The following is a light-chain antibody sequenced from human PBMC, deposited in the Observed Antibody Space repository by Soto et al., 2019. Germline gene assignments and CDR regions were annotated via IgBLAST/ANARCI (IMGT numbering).Light chain of an antibody. CDR1: SGHSSYI. Sequence: QLVLTQSSSASASLGSSVKLTCTLSSGHSSYIIAWHQQQPGKAPRYLMKLEGSGSYNKGSGVPDRFSGSSSGADRYLPISNLQLEDEADYYCETWDSNTHVFGGGTKLTVL. J-gene: IGLJ3*02. V-gene: IGLV4-60*02. CDR3: ETWDSNTHV. CDR2: LEGSGSY.